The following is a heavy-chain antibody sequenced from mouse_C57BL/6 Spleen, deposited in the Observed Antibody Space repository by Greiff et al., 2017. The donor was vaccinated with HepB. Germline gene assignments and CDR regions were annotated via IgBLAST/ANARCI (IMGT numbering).Heavy chain of an antibody. CDR3: ARTDYGSSSFAY. CDR2: IYPGDGDT. V-gene: IGHV1-80*01. CDR1: GYAFSSYW. D-gene: IGHD1-1*01. Sequence: ESGAELVKPGASVKISCKASGYAFSSYWMNWVKQRPGKGLEWIGQIYPGDGDTNYNGKFKGKATLTADKSSSTAYMQLSSLTSEDSAVYFCARTDYGSSSFAYWGQGTLVTVSA. J-gene: IGHJ3*01.